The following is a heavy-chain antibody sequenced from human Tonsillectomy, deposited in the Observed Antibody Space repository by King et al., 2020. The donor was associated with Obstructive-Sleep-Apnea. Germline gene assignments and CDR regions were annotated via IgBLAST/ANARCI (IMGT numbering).Heavy chain of an antibody. CDR2: IYPGDSDT. J-gene: IGHJ4*02. CDR3: ARTATYCGGDCYYDY. CDR1: GYSFTSYW. V-gene: IGHV5-51*01. D-gene: IGHD2-21*02. Sequence: QLVQSGAEVKKPGESLKISCKGSGYSFTSYWIGWVRQMPGKGLEWMGIIYPGDSDTRYSPSFQGQVTISADKSISTAYLQWSSLRASDTAMYYCARTATYCGGDCYYDYWGQGTLVTVSS.